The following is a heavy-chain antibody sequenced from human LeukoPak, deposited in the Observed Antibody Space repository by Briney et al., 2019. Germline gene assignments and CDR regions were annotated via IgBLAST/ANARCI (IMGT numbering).Heavy chain of an antibody. CDR2: INHSGST. CDR1: GGSFSGYY. J-gene: IGHJ1*01. CDR3: ARGILGYCSGGSCYSFPH. Sequence: PSETLSLTCAVYGGSFSGYYWSWIRQPPGKGLEWIGEINHSGSTNYNPSLKSRVTISVDTSKNQFYLKLSSVTAADTAVYYYARGILGYCSGGSCYSFPHWGQGTLVTVSS. V-gene: IGHV4-34*01. D-gene: IGHD2-15*01.